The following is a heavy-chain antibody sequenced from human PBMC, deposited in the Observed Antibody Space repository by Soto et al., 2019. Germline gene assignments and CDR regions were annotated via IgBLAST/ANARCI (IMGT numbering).Heavy chain of an antibody. CDR3: ARIQDNCPLEVCNAFDI. D-gene: IGHD1-1*01. CDR1: GFSLSTSGMC. J-gene: IGHJ3*02. CDR2: IDWDDDK. Sequence: SGPTLVNPTQTLTLTCTFSGFSLSTSGMCVSWIRQPPGKALEWLALIDWDDDKYYSTSLKTRLTISKDTSKNQVVLTMTNMDPVDTATYYCARIQDNCPLEVCNAFDIWGQGTMVTVS. V-gene: IGHV2-70*01.